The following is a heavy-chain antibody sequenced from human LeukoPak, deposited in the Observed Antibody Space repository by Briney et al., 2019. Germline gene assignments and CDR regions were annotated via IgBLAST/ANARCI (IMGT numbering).Heavy chain of an antibody. CDR1: GFTFSSYG. V-gene: IGHV3-30*18. CDR2: ISYDGSNK. CDR3: AKSTEYSGWSPFDY. J-gene: IGHJ4*02. Sequence: GGSLRLSCAASGFTFSSYGMHWVRQAPGKGLEWVAVISYDGSNKYYADSVKGRFTISRDNSKNTLYLQMNSLRPEDTAVYYCAKSTEYSGWSPFDYWGQGTLVTVSS. D-gene: IGHD6-19*01.